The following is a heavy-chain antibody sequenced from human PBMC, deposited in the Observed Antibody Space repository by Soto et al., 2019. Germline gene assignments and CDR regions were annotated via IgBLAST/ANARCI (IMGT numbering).Heavy chain of an antibody. Sequence: AASVKVSCKASGDTFIGYSISWVRQAPGQGLEWMGWVIPTQRTTKYAQRFQGRVTMSVDQSASTTYMELSSLSPEDTALYYCVIDRLIVAVSVGRMDVWGQGTTVTVSS. J-gene: IGHJ6*02. CDR2: VIPTQRTT. CDR3: VIDRLIVAVSVGRMDV. V-gene: IGHV1-69*08. CDR1: GDTFIGYS. D-gene: IGHD6-19*01.